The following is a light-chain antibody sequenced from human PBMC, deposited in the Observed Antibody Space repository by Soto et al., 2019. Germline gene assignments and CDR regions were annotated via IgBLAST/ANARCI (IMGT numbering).Light chain of an antibody. CDR2: DVS. V-gene: IGLV2-14*01. CDR3: SSYTRSSVHV. J-gene: IGLJ1*01. Sequence: QSALTQPASVSGSPGQSITISCTGTSSDVGGYNYVSWYQQHPGKAPKLMIYDVSNRPSGVSNRFSGSKPGNTASLTISGLQAEDEADYYCSSYTRSSVHVFGTGTKLTVL. CDR1: SSDVGGYNY.